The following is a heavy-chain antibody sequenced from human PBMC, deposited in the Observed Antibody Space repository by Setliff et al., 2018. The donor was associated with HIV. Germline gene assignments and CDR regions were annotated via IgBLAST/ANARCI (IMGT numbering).Heavy chain of an antibody. CDR3: ARVACSGGSCYSYFQH. Sequence: SVKVSCKASGGTFSSYAISWVRQAPGQGLEWMGGIIPIFGTANYAQKFQGRVTITRDTSASTAYMELSSLRSEDTAVYYCARVACSGGSCYSYFQHWGQGTLVTVSS. J-gene: IGHJ1*01. V-gene: IGHV1-69*05. CDR2: IIPIFGTA. D-gene: IGHD2-15*01. CDR1: GGTFSSYA.